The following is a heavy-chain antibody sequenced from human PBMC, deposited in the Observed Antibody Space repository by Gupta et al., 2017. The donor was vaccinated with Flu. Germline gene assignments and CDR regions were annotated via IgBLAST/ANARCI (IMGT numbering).Heavy chain of an antibody. D-gene: IGHD2-2*01. V-gene: IGHV5-51*01. Sequence: VRQMPGKGLEWMGIIYPGDSDTRYSPSFQGQVTISADKSISTAYLQWSSLKASDTAMYYCARRGDFVLVSSAMGDDDALDLWGQGTIVTVSS. CDR3: ARRGDFVLVSSAMGDDDALDL. CDR2: IYPGDSDT. J-gene: IGHJ3*01.